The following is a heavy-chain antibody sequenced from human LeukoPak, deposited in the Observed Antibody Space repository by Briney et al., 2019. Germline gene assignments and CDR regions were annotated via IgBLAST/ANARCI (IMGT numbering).Heavy chain of an antibody. CDR3: ATKGYYDSSGYLQIDY. J-gene: IGHJ4*02. Sequence: PSETLSLTCAVYGGSFSGYYWSWIRQPPGKGLEWIGEINHSGSANYNPSLKRRVTISVDTSKNQFSLKLSSVTAADTAVYYCATKGYYDSSGYLQIDYWGQGTLVTVSS. CDR2: INHSGSA. D-gene: IGHD3-22*01. V-gene: IGHV4-34*01. CDR1: GGSFSGYY.